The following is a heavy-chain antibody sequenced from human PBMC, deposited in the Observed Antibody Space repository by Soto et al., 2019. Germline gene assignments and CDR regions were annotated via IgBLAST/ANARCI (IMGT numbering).Heavy chain of an antibody. CDR2: IYYSGST. V-gene: IGHV4-31*03. CDR1: GGSISSGGYY. Sequence: SETLSLTCTVSGGSISSGGYYWSWIRQHPGKGLEWIGYIYYSGSTYYNPSLKSRVTISVDTSKNQFSLKLSSVTAADTAVYYCARGYDFWGGYYSFDYWGQGTLLTVSS. D-gene: IGHD3-3*01. J-gene: IGHJ4*02. CDR3: ARGYDFWGGYYSFDY.